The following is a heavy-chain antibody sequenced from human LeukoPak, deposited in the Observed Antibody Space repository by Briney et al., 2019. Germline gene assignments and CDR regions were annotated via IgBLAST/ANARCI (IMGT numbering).Heavy chain of an antibody. CDR1: GGTFSSYA. D-gene: IGHD3-22*01. Sequence: GASVKVSCKASGGTFSSYAISWVRQAPGQGLEWMGWMNPNSGNTGYAQKFQGRVTMTRNTSISTAYMELSSLRSEDTAVYYCARGYYDSSGKTAAYYFDYWGQGTLVTVSS. CDR3: ARGYYDSSGKTAAYYFDY. V-gene: IGHV1-8*02. J-gene: IGHJ4*02. CDR2: MNPNSGNT.